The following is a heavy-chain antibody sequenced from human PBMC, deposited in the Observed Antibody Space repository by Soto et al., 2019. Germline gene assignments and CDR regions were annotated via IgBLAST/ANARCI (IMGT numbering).Heavy chain of an antibody. CDR1: GYTFTSYA. Sequence: ASVKVSCKASGYTFTSYAMHWVRQAPGQRLEWMGWINAGNGNTKYSQKFQGRVTITRDTSASTAYMELSSLRSEDTAVYYCARGGSSSSWPNAFDIWGQGTMVTVSS. CDR2: INAGNGNT. CDR3: ARGGSSSSWPNAFDI. D-gene: IGHD6-13*01. V-gene: IGHV1-3*01. J-gene: IGHJ3*02.